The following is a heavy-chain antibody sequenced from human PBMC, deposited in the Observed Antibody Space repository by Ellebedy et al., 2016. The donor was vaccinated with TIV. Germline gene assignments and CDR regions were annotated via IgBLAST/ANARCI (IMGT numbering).Heavy chain of an antibody. Sequence: ASVKVSCKASGDTFSTSAISWVRQAPGQGLEWMGIINRSGDSTRYAQKFQGRVTMTRDTSTSTVYMELSSLRSEDTAVYYCARSPYCSGGSCYEGHWFDPWGQGTLVTVSS. V-gene: IGHV1-46*01. CDR1: GDTFSTSA. CDR3: ARSPYCSGGSCYEGHWFDP. J-gene: IGHJ5*02. D-gene: IGHD2-15*01. CDR2: INRSGDST.